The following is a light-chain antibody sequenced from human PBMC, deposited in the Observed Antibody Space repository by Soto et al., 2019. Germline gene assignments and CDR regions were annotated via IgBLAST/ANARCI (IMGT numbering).Light chain of an antibody. CDR3: SSLASSSTPWV. Sequence: QSALTQPASVSGSPGQSITISCTGTSSDIGAYNYVSWYQHHPGKAPKVMIYAVSNRPSGVSNRFSASKPGNTASLTISGLQAEDEADYYCSSLASSSTPWVFGGGTKLTVL. V-gene: IGLV2-14*01. J-gene: IGLJ3*02. CDR2: AVS. CDR1: SSDIGAYNY.